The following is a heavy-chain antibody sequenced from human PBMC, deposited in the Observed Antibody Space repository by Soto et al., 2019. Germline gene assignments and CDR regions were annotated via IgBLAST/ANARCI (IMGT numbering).Heavy chain of an antibody. CDR3: ARQGFGELHGLVDV. Sequence: QVQLQESGPRLVKPSETLSLTCTVSGGSLRSYYCSWFRQPPGKGLEWVGYINYSGGTFYNPSLKSGVTMSVNPSNNRYSLMVTSVTATDTAVYYCARQGFGELHGLVDVWGQGTTVTVSS. CDR2: INYSGGT. J-gene: IGHJ6*02. CDR1: GGSLRSYY. V-gene: IGHV4-59*08. D-gene: IGHD3-10*01.